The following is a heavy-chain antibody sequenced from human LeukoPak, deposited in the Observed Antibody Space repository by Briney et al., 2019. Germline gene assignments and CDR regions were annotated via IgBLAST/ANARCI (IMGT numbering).Heavy chain of an antibody. CDR3: ASGPPETQFDP. CDR1: GFTFSNYW. CDR2: INSDGSSK. Sequence: GSLRLSCAASGFTFSNYWMHWVRQGPGKGLVWVSRINSDGSSKSNADSVKGRFTISRDNAKNTLYLQMNSLRADDTAVYYCASGPPETQFDPWGQGTLVTVS. J-gene: IGHJ5*02. V-gene: IGHV3-74*01.